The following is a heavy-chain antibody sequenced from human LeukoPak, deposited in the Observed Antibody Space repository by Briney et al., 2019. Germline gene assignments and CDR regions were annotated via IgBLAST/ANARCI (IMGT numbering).Heavy chain of an antibody. D-gene: IGHD4-11*01. CDR2: VHYSGTT. Sequence: SETLSLTCAVYGGSFSGYYWSWIRQPPGKGLEWIGSVHYSGTTYYNLSLKSRVTISVDTSENRFSLRLSSVTAADTAVYYCARLRDYTNYVAYWGQGTLVTVSS. CDR1: GGSFSGYY. J-gene: IGHJ4*02. CDR3: ARLRDYTNYVAY. V-gene: IGHV4-34*01.